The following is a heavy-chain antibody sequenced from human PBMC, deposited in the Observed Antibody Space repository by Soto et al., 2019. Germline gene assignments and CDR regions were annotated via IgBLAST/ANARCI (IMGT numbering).Heavy chain of an antibody. CDR3: ARRVAAAGHNWFDP. CDR2: TYYRSKWYN. Sequence: SQTLSLTCALSRDSVSSNSAAWNWIRQSPSRGLEWLGRTYYRSKWYNDYAVSVKSRITINPDTSKNQFSLQLNSVTPEDTAVYYCARRVAAAGHNWFDPWGQGTLVTVSS. D-gene: IGHD6-13*01. CDR1: RDSVSSNSAA. V-gene: IGHV6-1*01. J-gene: IGHJ5*02.